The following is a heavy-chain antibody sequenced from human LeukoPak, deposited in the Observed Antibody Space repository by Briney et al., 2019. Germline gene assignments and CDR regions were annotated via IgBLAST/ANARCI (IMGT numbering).Heavy chain of an antibody. CDR1: GLTFSSYA. CDR2: TSGSGGST. CDR3: AKDVELERGYFDY. J-gene: IGHJ4*02. D-gene: IGHD1-1*01. V-gene: IGHV3-23*01. Sequence: GGSLRLSCADSGLTFSSYAMSWVRQAPGKGLEWVSATSGSGGSTYYADSVKGRFTISRDNSKNTLYLQMNSLRAEDTAVYYCAKDVELERGYFDYWGQRTLVTVSS.